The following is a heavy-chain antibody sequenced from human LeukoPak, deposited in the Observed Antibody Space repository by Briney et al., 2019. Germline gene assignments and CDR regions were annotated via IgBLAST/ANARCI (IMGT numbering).Heavy chain of an antibody. Sequence: ASVKVSCKASGGTFSSYAISWVRQAPGQGLEWMGGIIPIFGTANYAQTFQGRVTITTDESTSTAYMELSSLRAEDTAVYYWATIGDDIVVVPRYFDYWGQGTLVTVPS. CDR3: ATIGDDIVVVPRYFDY. V-gene: IGHV1-69*05. CDR2: IIPIFGTA. D-gene: IGHD2-2*01. CDR1: GGTFSSYA. J-gene: IGHJ4*02.